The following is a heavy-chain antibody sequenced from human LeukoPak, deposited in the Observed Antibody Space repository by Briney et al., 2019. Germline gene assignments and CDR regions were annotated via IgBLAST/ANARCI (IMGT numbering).Heavy chain of an antibody. D-gene: IGHD6-6*01. CDR1: GGSISSSSYY. J-gene: IGHJ3*02. Sequence: PETLSLTCTVSGGSISSSSYYWGWIRQPPGKGLEWIGSIYYSGSTYYNPSLKSRVTISVDTSKNQFSLKLSSVTAADTAVYYCARAEYRDDAFDIWGQGTMVTVSS. V-gene: IGHV4-39*07. CDR2: IYYSGST. CDR3: ARAEYRDDAFDI.